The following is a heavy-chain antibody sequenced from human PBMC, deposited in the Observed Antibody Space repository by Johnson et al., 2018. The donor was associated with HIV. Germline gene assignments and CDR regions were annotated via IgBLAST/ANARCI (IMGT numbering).Heavy chain of an antibody. CDR1: GFTLSSYW. V-gene: IGHV3-74*01. Sequence: VHLVEPGGGLVQPVGSLRLSCAASGFTLSSYWIHWVRQAPGKGLVWVSRMTSDGSSTSYADSVQGRFTISRDNAKNTLYLQMKRRRVEDTAVYYCAKEALRGGEYDAFDIWGQGTMVTVS. CDR3: AKEALRGGEYDAFDI. J-gene: IGHJ3*02. D-gene: IGHD2-15*01. CDR2: MTSDGSST.